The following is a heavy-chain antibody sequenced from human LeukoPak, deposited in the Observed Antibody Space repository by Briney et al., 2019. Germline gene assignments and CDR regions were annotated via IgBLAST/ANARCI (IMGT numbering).Heavy chain of an antibody. CDR3: ARDRIVSGYSEGFDY. J-gene: IGHJ4*02. V-gene: IGHV4-4*07. CDR2: INTSGST. D-gene: IGHD3-22*01. Sequence: SETLSLTCTVSGGSIRSYYLTWIRQPAGKGLEWIGRINTSGSTNYNPSLKSRVTMSVDTSKNELSLSLTSVTAADTAVYNCARDRIVSGYSEGFDYWGQGTLVTVSS. CDR1: GGSIRSYY.